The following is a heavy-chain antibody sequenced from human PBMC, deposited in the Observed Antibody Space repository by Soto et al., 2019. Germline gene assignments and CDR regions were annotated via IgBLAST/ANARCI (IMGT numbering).Heavy chain of an antibody. Sequence: GGSLRLSCAASGFTFSSYAMHWVRQAPGKGLEWVAVISYDGSNKYYADSVKGRFTISRDNSKNTPYLQMNSLRAEDTAVYYCARDVESGSSQYYHYYYGMDVWGQGTTVTVSS. CDR1: GFTFSSYA. J-gene: IGHJ6*02. V-gene: IGHV3-30-3*01. D-gene: IGHD1-26*01. CDR3: ARDVESGSSQYYHYYYGMDV. CDR2: ISYDGSNK.